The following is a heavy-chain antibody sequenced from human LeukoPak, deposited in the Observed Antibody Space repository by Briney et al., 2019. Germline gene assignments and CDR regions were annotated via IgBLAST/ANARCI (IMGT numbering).Heavy chain of an antibody. V-gene: IGHV4-34*01. CDR2: INHSGST. CDR1: GGSFSGFY. D-gene: IGHD3-10*01. J-gene: IGHJ4*02. CDR3: ARAYRRFYYYGSGSWYY. Sequence: SETLSLTCAVYGGSFSGFYWSWIRQPPGKGLEWIDEINHSGSTNYNPSLKSRVTISVDTSKNQFSLKLSSVTAADTAVYYCARAYRRFYYYGSGSWYYWGQGTLVTVSS.